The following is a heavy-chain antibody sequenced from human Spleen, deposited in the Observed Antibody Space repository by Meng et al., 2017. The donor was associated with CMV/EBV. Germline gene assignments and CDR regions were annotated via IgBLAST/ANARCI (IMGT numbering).Heavy chain of an antibody. J-gene: IGHJ3*02. Sequence: GESLKISCAASGFTFSPYSVNWVRQAPGKGLEWVSSISSSSSYIYYADSVKGRFTISRDNAKNSLYLQMNSLRAEDTAVYYCACKGYIYGDDAFDIRGQGTMVTVSS. D-gene: IGHD5-18*01. CDR1: GFTFSPYS. CDR3: ACKGYIYGDDAFDI. CDR2: ISSSSSYI. V-gene: IGHV3-21*01.